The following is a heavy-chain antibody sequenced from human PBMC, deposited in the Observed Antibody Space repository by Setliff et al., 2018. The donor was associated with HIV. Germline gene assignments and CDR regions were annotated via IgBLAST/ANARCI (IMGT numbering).Heavy chain of an antibody. J-gene: IGHJ4*02. Sequence: GSLRLSCAASGFTFSSHWMAWVRQAPGKGLEWVANIMQDGSEKFYVDSVMGRFTISRDNAENSLYLQMNSLRAEDTAVYYCARDGYNQNRFDYWGQGILVTVSS. D-gene: IGHD5-18*01. CDR3: ARDGYNQNRFDY. V-gene: IGHV3-7*03. CDR1: GFTFSSHW. CDR2: IMQDGSEK.